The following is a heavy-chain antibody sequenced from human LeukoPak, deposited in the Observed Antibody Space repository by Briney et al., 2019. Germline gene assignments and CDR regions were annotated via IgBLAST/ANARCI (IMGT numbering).Heavy chain of an antibody. V-gene: IGHV3-7*02. J-gene: IGHJ4*02. CDR2: IKQDESEK. D-gene: IGHD3-22*01. CDR3: ARLYDNSGFYDY. CDR1: GFTFSSYA. Sequence: GGSLRLSCAASGFTFSSYAMSWVRQAPGKGLEWVASIKQDESEKHYVDSVKGRFTISRDNAKNSLYLQMNSLRAEDTAVYYCARLYDNSGFYDYWGQGTLVTVSS.